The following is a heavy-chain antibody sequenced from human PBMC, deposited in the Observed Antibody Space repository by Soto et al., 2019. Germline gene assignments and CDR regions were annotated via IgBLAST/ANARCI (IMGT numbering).Heavy chain of an antibody. V-gene: IGHV3-21*01. CDR1: GFTFSSYN. CDR3: ARVVATANNWFEP. Sequence: GGALRLTCAASGFTFSSYNMNWIRQAPGKGLEWVSSINSSSSYIYYAVSVKGRFTISRDNAKNSLYLQMNSLRAEDTAVYYCARVVATANNWFEPWGQGTLVPVSP. CDR2: INSSSSYI. J-gene: IGHJ5*02. D-gene: IGHD2-15*01.